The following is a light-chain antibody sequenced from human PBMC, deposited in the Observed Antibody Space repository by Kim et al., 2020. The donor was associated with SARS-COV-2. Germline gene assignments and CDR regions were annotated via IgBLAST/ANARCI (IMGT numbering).Light chain of an antibody. Sequence: QSALTQPASVSGSPGQSITVSCTGTSSDVGGYDYVSWYQQHPGKAPKFLIYDVSYRPSGVSNRFSGSKSGNTASLTISGLQAEDEADYYCSSYTDNFRYVFGTGTKVTVL. CDR2: DVS. CDR1: SSDVGGYDY. J-gene: IGLJ1*01. CDR3: SSYTDNFRYV. V-gene: IGLV2-14*03.